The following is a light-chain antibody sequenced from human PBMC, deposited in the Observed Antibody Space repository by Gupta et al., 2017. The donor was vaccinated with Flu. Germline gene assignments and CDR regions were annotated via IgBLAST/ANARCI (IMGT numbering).Light chain of an antibody. J-gene: IGKJ4*01. Sequence: EIVLTQSPGTLSLSPGESATLSCRASQSVSRNYLAWNQHRPGQAPRLLIHAASTRATGTADRFSGTGSGTDFTHTSIKPEAEGFEVYYGQQDGSSVTFGGGTRVEIK. CDR3: QQDGSSVT. V-gene: IGKV3-20*01. CDR2: AAS. CDR1: QSVSRNY.